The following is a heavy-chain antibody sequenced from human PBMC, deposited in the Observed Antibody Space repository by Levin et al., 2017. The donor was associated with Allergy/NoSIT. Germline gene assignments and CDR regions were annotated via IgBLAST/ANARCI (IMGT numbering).Heavy chain of an antibody. V-gene: IGHV1-18*01. CDR1: GYTFTNYG. Sequence: GGSLRLSCKASGYTFTNYGISWVRQAPGQGLEWMGWISGNNGNTNYAQKLQGRVTMTTDTSTSTVYMELRSLRSDDTAVYYCARGPYGSGSYYLHYWGQGTLVTVSS. CDR2: ISGNNGNT. D-gene: IGHD3-10*01. J-gene: IGHJ4*02. CDR3: ARGPYGSGSYYLHY.